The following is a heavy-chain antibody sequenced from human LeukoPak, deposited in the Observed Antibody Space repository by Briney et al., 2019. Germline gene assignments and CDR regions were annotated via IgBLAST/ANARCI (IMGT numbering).Heavy chain of an antibody. D-gene: IGHD3-10*01. CDR1: GGSISGYY. CDR3: ARSGSGSYSDDHFPH. V-gene: IGHV4-59*08. J-gene: IGHJ1*01. CDR2: IYYSGST. Sequence: PSETLSLTCTVSGGSISGYYWSWIRQPPGKGLEWIGFIYYSGSTKYNPSLKSRVTISVDTSKNQFSLKLTSVTAADTAVYYRARSGSGSYSDDHFPHWGQGTLVTVS.